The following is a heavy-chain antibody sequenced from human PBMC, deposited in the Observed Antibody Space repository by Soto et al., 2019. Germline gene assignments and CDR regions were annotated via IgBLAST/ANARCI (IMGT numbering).Heavy chain of an antibody. J-gene: IGHJ3*02. V-gene: IGHV3-48*01. CDR3: ARDENRSGWYGAYDM. CDR1: GFTFTTYV. CDR2: ISYTSSTI. Sequence: MQVVESGGGLVQPGGSLRLSCVASGFTFTTYVMNWVRQAPGKGLEWVSYISYTSSTIFYAHSVKGRFTISRDNAKNSLFLQMNSLRGDDTAVYYCARDENRSGWYGAYDMWGQGTMVTVSS. D-gene: IGHD6-19*01.